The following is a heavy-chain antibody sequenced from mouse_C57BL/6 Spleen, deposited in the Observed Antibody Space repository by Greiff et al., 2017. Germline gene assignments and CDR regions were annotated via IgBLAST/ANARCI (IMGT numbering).Heavy chain of an antibody. V-gene: IGHV1-22*01. CDR3: ERGGTVVDKDY. Sequence: VQLQQSGPELVKPGASVKMSCKASGYTFTDYNMHWVKQSHGKSLEWIGYINPNNGGTNYNQKFKGKATLTVNKSSSTAYMELRSLTSEDSAVYYCERGGTVVDKDYWGKGTTLTVSS. J-gene: IGHJ2*01. D-gene: IGHD1-1*01. CDR2: INPNNGGT. CDR1: GYTFTDYN.